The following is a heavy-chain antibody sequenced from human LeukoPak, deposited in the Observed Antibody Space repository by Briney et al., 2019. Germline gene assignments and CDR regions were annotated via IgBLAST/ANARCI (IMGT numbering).Heavy chain of an antibody. D-gene: IGHD6-13*01. J-gene: IGHJ5*02. Sequence: GGSLRLSCAASGFTFSTHGMHWVRQAPGKGLEWVAFIRYDGINKYYADSVKGRFTISRDNAKNSLYLQMNSLRAEDTAVYYCARVMDGYNHSSWYGDWFDPWGQGTLVTVSS. CDR1: GFTFSTHG. V-gene: IGHV3-30*02. CDR3: ARVMDGYNHSSWYGDWFDP. CDR2: IRYDGINK.